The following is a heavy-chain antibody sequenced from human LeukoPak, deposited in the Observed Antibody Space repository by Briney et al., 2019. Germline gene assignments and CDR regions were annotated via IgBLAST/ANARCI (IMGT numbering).Heavy chain of an antibody. J-gene: IGHJ4*02. V-gene: IGHV4-30-4*01. CDR2: IYYSGST. CDR3: AREKCSGGICYSGFDC. D-gene: IGHD2-15*01. CDR1: GGSISSGDYF. Sequence: PSETLSLTCTVSGGSISSGDYFWRWIRQPRGRGLEWIGYIYYSGSTYYNSSLKSRVTISIDTSKNQFSLKLSSVTAADTAVYYCAREKCSGGICYSGFDCWGQGTLVTVSS.